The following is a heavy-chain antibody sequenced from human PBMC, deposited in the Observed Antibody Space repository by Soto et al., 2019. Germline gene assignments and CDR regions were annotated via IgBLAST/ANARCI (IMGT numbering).Heavy chain of an antibody. CDR1: GFTFSSYG. CDR3: ARSEGNLEWSLEPDY. V-gene: IGHV3-33*01. D-gene: IGHD3-3*01. Sequence: GGSLRLSCAASGFTFSSYGMHWVRQAPGKGLEWVAVIWYDGSNKYYADSVKGRFTISRDNSKNTLYLQMNSLRAEDTAVYYCARSEGNLEWSLEPDYWGQGTLVTVSS. J-gene: IGHJ4*02. CDR2: IWYDGSNK.